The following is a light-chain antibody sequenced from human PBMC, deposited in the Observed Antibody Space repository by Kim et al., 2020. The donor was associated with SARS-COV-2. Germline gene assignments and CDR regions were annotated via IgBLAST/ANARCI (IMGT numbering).Light chain of an antibody. CDR1: SNNVGKQG. Sequence: QSGLTQPPSVSRGLTQTATLTCTGNSNNVGKQGAGWLQQHQGYPPKLVSYRNNNRPSGISERFSASRSGNTASLTISGLQPEDEADYYCSAWDSSLNVWVFGGGTKLTVL. CDR3: SAWDSSLNVWV. CDR2: RNN. J-gene: IGLJ3*02. V-gene: IGLV10-54*04.